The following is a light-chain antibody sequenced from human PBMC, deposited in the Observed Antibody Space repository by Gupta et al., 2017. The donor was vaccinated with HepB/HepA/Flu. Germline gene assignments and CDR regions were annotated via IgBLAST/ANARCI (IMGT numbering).Light chain of an antibody. Sequence: DIVMTQSPLXLPVTPGEPASISCRSSQSLLHSNGYNYLDWYLQKPGQSPQLLIYLGSNRASGVPDRFSGSGSGTDFTLKISRVEAEDVGVYYCMQALQTPWTFGQGTKVEIK. V-gene: IGKV2-28*01. CDR3: MQALQTPWT. CDR1: QSLLHSNGYNY. J-gene: IGKJ1*01. CDR2: LGS.